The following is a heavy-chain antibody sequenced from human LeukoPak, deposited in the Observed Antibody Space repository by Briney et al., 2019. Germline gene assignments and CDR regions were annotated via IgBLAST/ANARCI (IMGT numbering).Heavy chain of an antibody. CDR3: VRDMIAAAGAGG. CDR2: INPNSGGT. Sequence: ASVKVSCKASGYTFTDYSMHWVRQAPGQGLEWMGWINPNSGGTDYAHKFQGRVTMTRVTSISTAYLEVTRLTSDDTAVYFCVRDMIAAAGAGGWGQGTLVTVSS. CDR1: GYTFTDYS. D-gene: IGHD6-13*01. V-gene: IGHV1-2*07. J-gene: IGHJ4*02.